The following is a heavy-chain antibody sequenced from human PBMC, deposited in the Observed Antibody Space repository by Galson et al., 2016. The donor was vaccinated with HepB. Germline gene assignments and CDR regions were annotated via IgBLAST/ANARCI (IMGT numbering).Heavy chain of an antibody. CDR1: GDSITSGTYY. Sequence: TLSLTCSVSGDSITSGTYYWSWIRQHPRQGLEWLGHISYSGDTDYNPSLRSRLSISVDTSNNQFSLTLTSVTAADTAVYYCARVYGYYYYYVPHWGRGTTVIVSS. V-gene: IGHV4-31*03. CDR3: ARVYGYYYYYVPH. D-gene: IGHD2/OR15-2a*01. CDR2: ISYSGDT. J-gene: IGHJ6*04.